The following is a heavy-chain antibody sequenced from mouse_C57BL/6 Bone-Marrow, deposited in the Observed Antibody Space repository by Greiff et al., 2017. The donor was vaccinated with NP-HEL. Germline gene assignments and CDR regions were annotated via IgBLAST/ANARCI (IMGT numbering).Heavy chain of an antibody. CDR2: IDPSDSYT. J-gene: IGHJ3*01. Sequence: VQLQQPGAELVKPGASVKLSCKASGYTFTSYWMQWVKQRPGQGLEWIGEIDPSDSYTNYNQKFKGKATLTVDTSSSTAYMQLSSLTSEDSAVYYCAREDYSNLAWFAYWGQGTRVTVSA. CDR3: AREDYSNLAWFAY. D-gene: IGHD2-5*01. CDR1: GYTFTSYW. V-gene: IGHV1-50*01.